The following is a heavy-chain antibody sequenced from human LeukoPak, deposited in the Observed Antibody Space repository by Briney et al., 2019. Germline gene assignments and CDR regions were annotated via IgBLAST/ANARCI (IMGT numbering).Heavy chain of an antibody. J-gene: IGHJ6*03. CDR1: GGSISTYY. CDR2: IYHSGST. V-gene: IGHV4-59*08. D-gene: IGHD6-13*01. CDR3: ARHPIAAAGAYYYYYYMDV. Sequence: SETLSLTCTVSGGSISTYYWSWIRQPPGKGLEWIGYIYHSGSTKYNPSLKSRVTISVDTSKNQFSLKLSSVTAADTAVYYCARHPIAAAGAYYYYYYMDVWGKGTTVTISS.